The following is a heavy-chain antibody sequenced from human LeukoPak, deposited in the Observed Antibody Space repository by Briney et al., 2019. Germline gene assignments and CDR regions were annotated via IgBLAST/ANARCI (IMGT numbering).Heavy chain of an antibody. D-gene: IGHD3-22*01. CDR1: GFTFSSYS. Sequence: PGGSLRLSCAASGFTFSSYSMNWVRQAPGKGLEWVSYISSSSSYIYYADSVKGRFTISRDNAKNSLYLQMNSLRAEDTAVYYCARDLYYYDSSGYYHRDGFDYWGQGTLVTVSS. CDR2: ISSSSSYI. V-gene: IGHV3-21*01. J-gene: IGHJ4*02. CDR3: ARDLYYYDSSGYYHRDGFDY.